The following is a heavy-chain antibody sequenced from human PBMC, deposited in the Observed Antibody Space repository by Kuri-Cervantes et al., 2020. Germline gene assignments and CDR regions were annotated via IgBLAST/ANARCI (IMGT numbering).Heavy chain of an antibody. J-gene: IGHJ6*02. CDR2: IYTSGST. D-gene: IGHD3-10*01. Sequence: SETLSLTCTVSGGSISSYYWSWIRQPAGKGLEWIGRIYTSGSTNYNPSLKSRVTMSVDTSKNQFSLKLSSVTAADTAVYYCARGPIWFGEDGMDVWGQGTTVTVSS. V-gene: IGHV4-4*07. CDR3: ARGPIWFGEDGMDV. CDR1: GGSISSYY.